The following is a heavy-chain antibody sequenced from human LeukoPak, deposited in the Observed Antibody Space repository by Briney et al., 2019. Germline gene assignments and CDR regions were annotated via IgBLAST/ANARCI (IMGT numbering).Heavy chain of an antibody. CDR2: IYYSGST. V-gene: IGHV4-59*01. D-gene: IGHD4-17*01. J-gene: IGHJ4*02. Sequence: SETLSLTCTVSGGSISSYYWSWIRQPPGEGLEWIGYIYYSGSTNFNPSLKSRVTISVDTSRNQFSLKLSSVTAADTAVYYCARDRDDYGVDYWGQGTLVTVSS. CDR1: GGSISSYY. CDR3: ARDRDDYGVDY.